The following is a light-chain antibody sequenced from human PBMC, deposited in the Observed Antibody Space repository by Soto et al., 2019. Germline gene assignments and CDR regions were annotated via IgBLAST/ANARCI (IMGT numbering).Light chain of an antibody. V-gene: IGKV3-11*01. CDR1: QSVSSY. CDR2: DAS. Sequence: EIVMTQSPATLSVSPGERSTLSFSSSQSVSSYLAWYQQKPGQDPRLLIYDASNRATGMPVRFSGSGSGTDFTLTISSLEPEDFAVYYCQQRSDWLPITFGQGTRLEIK. J-gene: IGKJ5*01. CDR3: QQRSDWLPIT.